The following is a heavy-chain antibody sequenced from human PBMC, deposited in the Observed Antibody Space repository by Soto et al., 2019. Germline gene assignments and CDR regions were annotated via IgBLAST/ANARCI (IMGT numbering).Heavy chain of an antibody. CDR1: GGSIRSSLYY. CDR3: ASQFCSGGACFNWFDP. Sequence: SETLSLTCTVSGGSIRSSLYYWSWIRQPPGKGMEWIGYIFDSGITHYNPSLKSRVAMSVDTSKNQFSLNLTSVTAADTAVYFCASQFCSGGACFNWFDPWGHGTLVTVSS. D-gene: IGHD2-21*02. CDR2: IFDSGIT. J-gene: IGHJ5*02. V-gene: IGHV4-30-4*01.